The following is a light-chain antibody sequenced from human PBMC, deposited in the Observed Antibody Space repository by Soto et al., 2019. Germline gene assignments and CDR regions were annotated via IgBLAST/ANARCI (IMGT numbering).Light chain of an antibody. CDR3: SSYSSSGTLYV. Sequence: QSVLTQPASVSGSPGQSITISCTGTSSDVGAYNYVSWYQQHPGKAPKLMIYDVSNRPSGVSNRFSGSKSGNTASLTISGLQAEDEAEYYCSSYSSSGTLYVFGTGTKVTVL. CDR2: DVS. V-gene: IGLV2-14*01. J-gene: IGLJ1*01. CDR1: SSDVGAYNY.